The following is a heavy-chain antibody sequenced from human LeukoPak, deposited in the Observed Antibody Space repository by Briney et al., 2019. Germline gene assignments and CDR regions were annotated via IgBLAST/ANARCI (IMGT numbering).Heavy chain of an antibody. CDR3: AREVYIQWLRFGVRKPAGFDY. CDR1: GFTFSGSG. D-gene: IGHD5-12*01. CDR2: IRYHGSDK. Sequence: PGESLRLSCAASGFTFSGSGMHWVRQAPGKGLEWVAFIRYHGSDKFYADSVKGRFTISRDNSKNTLYLQMNSLRAEDTAVYYCAREVYIQWLRFGVRKPAGFDYWGQGTLVTVSS. V-gene: IGHV3-30*02. J-gene: IGHJ4*02.